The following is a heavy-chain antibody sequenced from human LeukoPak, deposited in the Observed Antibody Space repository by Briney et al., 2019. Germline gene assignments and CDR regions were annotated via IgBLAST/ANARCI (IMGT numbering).Heavy chain of an antibody. V-gene: IGHV3-9*03. CDR3: AKESIAAAGSFDY. Sequence: GRSLRLSCAASGFTFDDYAMHWVRQAPGKGLEWVSGISWNSGSTGYADSVKGRFTISRDNAKNSLYLQMNSLRAEDMALYYCAKESIAAAGSFDYWGQGTLVTVSS. D-gene: IGHD6-13*01. CDR1: GFTFDDYA. J-gene: IGHJ4*02. CDR2: ISWNSGST.